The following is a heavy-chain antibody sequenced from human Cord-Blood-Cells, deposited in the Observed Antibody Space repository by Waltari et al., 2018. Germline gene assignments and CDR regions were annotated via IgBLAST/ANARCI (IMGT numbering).Heavy chain of an antibody. J-gene: IGHJ4*02. V-gene: IGHV3-30*04. CDR2: ISYDGSNK. Sequence: QVQLVESGGGVVQPGRSLRLSCAASGFTFSSYAMHWVRQAPGKGLEWVAVISYDGSNKYYADAVKCRFTSSRDNSKNTLYLQMDSLRAEDTAVYYCARDPGYYGSGSYFDYWGQGTLVTVSS. D-gene: IGHD3-10*01. CDR3: ARDPGYYGSGSYFDY. CDR1: GFTFSSYA.